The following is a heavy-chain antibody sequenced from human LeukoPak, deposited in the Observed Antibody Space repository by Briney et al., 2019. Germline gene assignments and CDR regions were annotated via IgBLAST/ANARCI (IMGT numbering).Heavy chain of an antibody. CDR3: ARCGYYDSWSGYNPATFDY. J-gene: IGHJ4*02. D-gene: IGHD3-3*01. V-gene: IGHV4-39*01. Sequence: SETLSLTCTVSSGSISCSSYYWGWIRQPPGKGLEWIGSIYYSGSTYYKPSLKSRVTISVDTSKNQFSLKLTSVTAADTAVYYCARCGYYDSWSGYNPATFDYWGQGTLVTVSS. CDR1: SGSISCSSYY. CDR2: IYYSGST.